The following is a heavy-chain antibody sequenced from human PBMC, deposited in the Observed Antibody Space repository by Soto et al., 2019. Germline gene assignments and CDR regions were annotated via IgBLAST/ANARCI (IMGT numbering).Heavy chain of an antibody. CDR1: EFTFSDYS. D-gene: IGHD2-21*01. CDR3: ARDTILDP. CDR2: ISRSSSTI. Sequence: EVQLVESGGGFVQPGGSLRLSCAASEFTFSDYSMNWVRQAPGKGLEWISYISRSSSTIYYADSVKGQFTISRDNAKNSLYLQMNSLRDEDTAIYYCARDTILDPWGQGTLVTVSS. J-gene: IGHJ5*02. V-gene: IGHV3-48*02.